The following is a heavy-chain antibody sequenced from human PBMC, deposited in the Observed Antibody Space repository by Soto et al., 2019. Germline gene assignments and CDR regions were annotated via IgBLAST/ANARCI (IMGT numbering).Heavy chain of an antibody. CDR1: GFPFTSSS. J-gene: IGHJ6*02. CDR2: IVFGSGNT. Sequence: VASVKVSCKASGFPFTSSSVQWVRQARGQRLEWIGWIVFGSGNTNYAQKFQERVTFNRDMSTGTAYMELNSLRAEDTALYYCAKGRSYYYYYGVDVWGQGTTVTVSS. CDR3: AKGRSYYYYYGVDV. V-gene: IGHV1-58*01.